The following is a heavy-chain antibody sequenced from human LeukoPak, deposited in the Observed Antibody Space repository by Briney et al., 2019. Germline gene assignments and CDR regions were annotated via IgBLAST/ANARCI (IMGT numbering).Heavy chain of an antibody. CDR2: IPYDGTNK. CDR3: ARDLSMTPFDY. Sequence: GGSLRLSCAVSEFILSSHALHWVSQAPGKGLEWVAFIPYDGTNKYYADSVKGRFTISRDNSKNTLSLLMNSLRAEDAAVYYCARDLSMTPFDYWGYGTLVTVSS. J-gene: IGHJ4*01. V-gene: IGHV3-30*04. CDR1: EFILSSHA. D-gene: IGHD2/OR15-2a*01.